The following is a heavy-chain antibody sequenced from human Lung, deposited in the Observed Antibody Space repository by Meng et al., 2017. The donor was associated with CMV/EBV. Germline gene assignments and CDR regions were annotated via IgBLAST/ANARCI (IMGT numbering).Heavy chain of an antibody. Sequence: LXXTVSGGSISSRSYYWGWIRQPPGKGLEWIGSIYYSGSTYYNPSLKSRVTISVDTSKNQFSLKLSSVTAADTAVYYCARGEGYHLLLSGPWGQGXLVTVSS. CDR3: ARGEGYHLLLSGP. CDR2: IYYSGST. CDR1: GGSISSRSYY. D-gene: IGHD2-2*01. J-gene: IGHJ5*02. V-gene: IGHV4-39*07.